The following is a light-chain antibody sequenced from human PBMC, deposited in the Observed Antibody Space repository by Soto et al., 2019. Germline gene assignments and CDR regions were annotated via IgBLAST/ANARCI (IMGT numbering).Light chain of an antibody. J-gene: IGLJ1*01. Sequence: QSVLTQPASVSGSPGQSITISCTGTSSDIGSYNYVAWYQQFPGKTPKLIIYEVRNRPSGVSFRFSGSKSGNTASLTISGLQAEDEADYYCSSYAGSNSVFGTGTKLTVL. CDR1: SSDIGSYNY. CDR2: EVR. V-gene: IGLV2-14*01. CDR3: SSYAGSNSV.